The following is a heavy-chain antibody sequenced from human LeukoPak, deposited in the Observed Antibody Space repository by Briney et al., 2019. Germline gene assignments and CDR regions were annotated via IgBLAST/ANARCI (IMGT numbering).Heavy chain of an antibody. CDR3: VKGKYCFPY. Sequence: PGGSLRLSCAASGFTFSSDGMGWVRQAPGKGLVWVSGISESGSTYYADSVRGRFTISRDNTKNTLLLQMNSLRAEDTAVYYCVKGKYCFPYWGQGALVTVSS. V-gene: IGHV3-23*01. CDR2: ISESGST. J-gene: IGHJ4*02. CDR1: GFTFSSDG. D-gene: IGHD2/OR15-2a*01.